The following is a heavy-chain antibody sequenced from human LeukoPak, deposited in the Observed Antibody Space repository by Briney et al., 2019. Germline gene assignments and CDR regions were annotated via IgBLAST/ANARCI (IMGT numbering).Heavy chain of an antibody. Sequence: PGGSLRLSCAASGFTFSSYEMNCVREAPGKGLEWGSYISSSGSTIYYADSVKGRFTISRDNALNSLYLQMNSLTAEDTAVYYCARRAYYYDSSGYYYYFDYWGQGTLVTVSS. V-gene: IGHV3-48*03. J-gene: IGHJ4*02. CDR3: ARRAYYYDSSGYYYYFDY. D-gene: IGHD3-22*01. CDR2: ISSSGSTI. CDR1: GFTFSSYE.